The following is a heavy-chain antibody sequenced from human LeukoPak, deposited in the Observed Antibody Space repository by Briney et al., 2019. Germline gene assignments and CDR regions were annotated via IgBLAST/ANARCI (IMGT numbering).Heavy chain of an antibody. CDR1: GYTFTSYG. V-gene: IGHV1-18*01. CDR2: ISAYNGNT. Sequence: ASVKVSCKASGYTFTSYGISWVRQAPGQGLEWMGWISAYNGNTNYAQKLQGRVTMTTDTSTSTAYMELRSLRSDGTAVYYCARGMSSTSLHDAFDIWGQGTMVTVSS. CDR3: ARGMSSTSLHDAFDI. D-gene: IGHD2-2*01. J-gene: IGHJ3*02.